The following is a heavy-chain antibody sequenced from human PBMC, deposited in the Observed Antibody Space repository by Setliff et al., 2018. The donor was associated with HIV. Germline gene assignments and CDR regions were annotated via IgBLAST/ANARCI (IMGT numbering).Heavy chain of an antibody. CDR1: GYMFSSYG. D-gene: IGHD6-19*01. CDR3: ARDPRYSSVWFRNGGVDY. Sequence: ASVKVSCKTSGYMFSSYGISWVRQAPGQGLEWMGWVSNKGDTNYVQKLQDRLTITTDTSTSTAYLELRDLRSEDTAVYYCARDPRYSSVWFRNGGVDYWGQGTLGTVSS. CDR2: VSNKGDT. V-gene: IGHV1-18*01. J-gene: IGHJ4*02.